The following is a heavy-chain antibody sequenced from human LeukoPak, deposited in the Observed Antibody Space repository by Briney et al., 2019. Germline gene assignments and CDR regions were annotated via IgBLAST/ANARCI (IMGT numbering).Heavy chain of an antibody. J-gene: IGHJ4*02. D-gene: IGHD3-9*01. V-gene: IGHV4-39*01. CDR1: GGSISGSNYH. CDR2: INYWGHT. Sequence: SETLSLTCTVSGGSISGSNYHWGWIRQPPGKGLEWIGSINYWGHTYYNPSLESRVTISVDTSKNQFSLKVSSVTAADTAVYYCARGYDILTGYYVGSSQRDFDYWGQGTLVTVSS. CDR3: ARGYDILTGYYVGSSQRDFDY.